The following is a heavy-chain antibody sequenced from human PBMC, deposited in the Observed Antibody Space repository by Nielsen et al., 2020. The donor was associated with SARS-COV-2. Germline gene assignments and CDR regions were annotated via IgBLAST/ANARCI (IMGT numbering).Heavy chain of an antibody. Sequence: WIRQPPGKGLEWIGEINHSGSTNYNPSLKSRVTISVDTSKNQFSLKLSSVTAADTAVYYCARVKYDILTGLFRDYYYYYMDVWGKGTTDTVSS. J-gene: IGHJ6*03. V-gene: IGHV4-34*01. CDR3: ARVKYDILTGLFRDYYYYYMDV. D-gene: IGHD3-9*01. CDR2: INHSGST.